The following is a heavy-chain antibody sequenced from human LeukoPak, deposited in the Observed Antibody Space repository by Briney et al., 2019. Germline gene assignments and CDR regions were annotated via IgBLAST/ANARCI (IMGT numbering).Heavy chain of an antibody. CDR3: STYYYDSSGPTGVGY. CDR2: ISSSGDTI. CDR1: GFTFSIYE. J-gene: IGHJ4*02. D-gene: IGHD3-22*01. V-gene: IGHV3-48*03. Sequence: PGGSLRLSCAAFGFTFSIYEMNWVRQAPGKGLEWVSYISSSGDTIYYADSVKGRFTISRDNAKKSLYLQMNSLRAEDTAVYYCSTYYYDSSGPTGVGYWGQGTLVTVSS.